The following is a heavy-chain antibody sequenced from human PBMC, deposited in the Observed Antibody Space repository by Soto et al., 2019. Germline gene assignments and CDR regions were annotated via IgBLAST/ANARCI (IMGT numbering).Heavy chain of an antibody. CDR1: GFNFSDYS. V-gene: IGHV3-48*02. D-gene: IGHD2-21*01. Sequence: GGSLRLSCAVSGFNFSDYSMKWVRQAPGKGLEWISYISYSSSTIYYADSVRGRFTISRDNAQNSLYLQVSSLRDEDTALYYCARVVAGHYYYYYGMDVWGQGTAVTVSS. CDR2: ISYSSSTI. CDR3: ARVVAGHYYYYYGMDV. J-gene: IGHJ6*02.